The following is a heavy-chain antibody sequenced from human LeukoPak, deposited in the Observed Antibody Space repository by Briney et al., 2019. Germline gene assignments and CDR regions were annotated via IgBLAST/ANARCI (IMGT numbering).Heavy chain of an antibody. J-gene: IGHJ4*02. CDR1: GFTFTKYW. CDR2: INRDGTSS. Sequence: EGSLRLSCTASGFTFTKYWMYWVRQAPGKGLVWVARINRDGTSSSYAHSVKGRFTVSRDNAENTLYLQMNSLKDEDTAVYYCARDGDDMPAGIIIGSYFDYWGQGTLVTVAS. D-gene: IGHD3-10*01. CDR3: ARDGDDMPAGIIIGSYFDY. V-gene: IGHV3-74*01.